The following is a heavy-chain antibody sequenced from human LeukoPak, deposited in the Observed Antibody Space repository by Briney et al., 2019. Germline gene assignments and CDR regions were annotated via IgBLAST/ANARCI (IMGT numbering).Heavy chain of an antibody. D-gene: IGHD2-15*01. V-gene: IGHV3-23*01. CDR2: ISGSGGST. J-gene: IGHJ4*02. CDR3: AKDRDCSGGSCYSAYYFDY. Sequence: RGSLRLSCAASVFTFISYAMSWVRQAPGKGLEWVSAISGSGGSTYYADSVEGRFTISRDNSKNTLYLQMNRMRAEDTAVYSCAKDRDCSGGSCYSAYYFDYWGQGTLVTVSS. CDR1: VFTFISYA.